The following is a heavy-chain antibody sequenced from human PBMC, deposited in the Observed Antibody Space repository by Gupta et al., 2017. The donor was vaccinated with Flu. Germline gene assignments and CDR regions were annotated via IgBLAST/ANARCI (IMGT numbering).Heavy chain of an antibody. Sequence: MGGIIPIFGTANYAQKFQGRVTITADKSTSTAYMELSSLRSEDTAVYYCARFRVDYYDSSGYYYYYYYGMDVWGQGTTVTVSS. CDR2: IIPIFGTA. V-gene: IGHV1-69*06. J-gene: IGHJ6*02. CDR3: ARFRVDYYDSSGYYYYYYYGMDV. D-gene: IGHD3-22*01.